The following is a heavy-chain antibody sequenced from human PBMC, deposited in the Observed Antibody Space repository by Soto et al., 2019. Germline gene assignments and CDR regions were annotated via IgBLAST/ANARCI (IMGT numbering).Heavy chain of an antibody. Sequence: EVQVLESGGGLVQPGGSLRLSCAATGFTFSDFAMSWVRQAPGKGLEWVSGIYGGGTGPHYADSVTGRVTISRDNSKNTLYLQMNSLRAEDTAVYYCAKMEGMAPWVYSFEYWGQGTLVTVSS. J-gene: IGHJ4*02. V-gene: IGHV3-23*01. CDR3: AKMEGMAPWVYSFEY. CDR2: IYGGGTGP. CDR1: GFTFSDFA. D-gene: IGHD2-8*01.